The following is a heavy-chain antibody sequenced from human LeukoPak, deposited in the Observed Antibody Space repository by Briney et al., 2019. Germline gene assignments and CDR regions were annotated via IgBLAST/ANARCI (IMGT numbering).Heavy chain of an antibody. Sequence: GGSLRLSCAASGFTFSSYWTSWVRQAPGKGLEWVANIKQDGSEKYYVDSVKGRFMISRDNAKNSLYLQMSSLRAEDTAVYYCARDDYYDSSAYGYWGRGTLVTVSS. J-gene: IGHJ4*02. CDR1: GFTFSSYW. CDR3: ARDDYYDSSAYGY. CDR2: IKQDGSEK. D-gene: IGHD3-22*01. V-gene: IGHV3-7*03.